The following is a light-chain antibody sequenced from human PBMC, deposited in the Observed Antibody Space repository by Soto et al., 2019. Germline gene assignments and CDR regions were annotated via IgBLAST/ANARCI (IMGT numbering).Light chain of an antibody. CDR3: QQYDNHKPLT. V-gene: IGKV1-5*01. J-gene: IGKJ4*01. CDR1: QSISSW. Sequence: DIQMTQSPSTLSASVGDRVTITCRASQSISSWLAWYQQKPGKAPKLLIFDASSLESGTPSRFSGRRSGTQFTLTINGLQPDDFATYYCQQYDNHKPLTFGGGTKVDIK. CDR2: DAS.